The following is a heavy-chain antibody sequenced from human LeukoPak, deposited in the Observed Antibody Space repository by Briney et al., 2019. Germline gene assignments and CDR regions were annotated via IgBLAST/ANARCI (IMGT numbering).Heavy chain of an antibody. J-gene: IGHJ3*02. CDR1: GGTFSSYA. Sequence: GASVKVSCKASGGTFSSYAISWVRQAPGQGLEWMGGIIPIFGTANYAQKFQGRVTITTDESTSTAYMELSSLRSEDTAVYYCARVEYNWNDVFLPHAFDIWGQGTMVTVSS. V-gene: IGHV1-69*05. CDR3: ARVEYNWNDVFLPHAFDI. D-gene: IGHD1-1*01. CDR2: IIPIFGTA.